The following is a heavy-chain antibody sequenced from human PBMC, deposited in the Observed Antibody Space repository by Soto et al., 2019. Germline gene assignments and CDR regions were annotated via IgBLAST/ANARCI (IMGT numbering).Heavy chain of an antibody. Sequence: SETLSLTCTVSGGSISSGGYYWSWIRQHPGKGLEWIGYIYYSGSTYYNPSLKSRVTISVDTSKNQFPLKLSSVTAADTAVYYCARTTTFYYMDVWGKGTTVTVSS. J-gene: IGHJ6*03. CDR3: ARTTTFYYMDV. CDR1: GGSISSGGYY. CDR2: IYYSGST. V-gene: IGHV4-31*03. D-gene: IGHD1-26*01.